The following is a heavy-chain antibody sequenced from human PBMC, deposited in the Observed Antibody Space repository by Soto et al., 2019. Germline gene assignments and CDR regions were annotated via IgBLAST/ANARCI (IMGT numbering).Heavy chain of an antibody. V-gene: IGHV1-3*01. CDR1: GYTFTSYA. CDR3: ARVGDIVVVPAAEFDP. Sequence: QVPLVQSGAEVKKPGASVKVSCKASGYTFTSYAMHWVRQAPGQRLEWMGWINAGNGNTKYSQKFQGRVTITRDTSASTAYMELSSLRSEDTAVYYCARVGDIVVVPAAEFDPWGQGTLVTVSS. CDR2: INAGNGNT. J-gene: IGHJ5*02. D-gene: IGHD2-2*01.